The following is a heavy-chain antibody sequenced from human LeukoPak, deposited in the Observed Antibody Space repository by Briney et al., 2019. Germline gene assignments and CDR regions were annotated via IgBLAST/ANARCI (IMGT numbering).Heavy chain of an antibody. D-gene: IGHD3-10*01. J-gene: IGHJ4*02. CDR3: ARGVLYYYGSGSYRQAYFDY. CDR2: ICYSGST. CDR1: GGSISSYY. V-gene: IGHV4-59*01. Sequence: SETLSLTCTVSGGSISSYYGSWIRQPPGKGLEWIGYICYSGSTNYNPSLKSRVTISVDTSKNQFSLKLSSVTAADAAVYYCARGVLYYYGSGSYRQAYFDYWGQGTLVTVSS.